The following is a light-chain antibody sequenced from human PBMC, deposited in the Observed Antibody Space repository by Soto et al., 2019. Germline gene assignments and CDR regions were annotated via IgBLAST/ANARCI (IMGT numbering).Light chain of an antibody. Sequence: DIQVTQSPSSQSATVGDRVTITCRASQTISSWLAWYQQKPGKAPKLLIYKASTLKSGVPSRFSGSGSGTEFTLTISSLQPDDFATYYCQHYNSYSETFGQGTKVDIK. J-gene: IGKJ1*01. CDR3: QHYNSYSET. CDR1: QTISSW. CDR2: KAS. V-gene: IGKV1-5*03.